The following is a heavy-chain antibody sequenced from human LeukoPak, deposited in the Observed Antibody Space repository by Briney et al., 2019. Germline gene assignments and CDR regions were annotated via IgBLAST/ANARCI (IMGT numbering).Heavy chain of an antibody. CDR1: GGSFSGYY. CDR2: INHSGST. D-gene: IGHD4-17*01. V-gene: IGHV4-34*01. CDR3: ARGSGGNGDSPWKWFDP. J-gene: IGHJ5*02. Sequence: KPSETLSLTCAVYGGSFSGYYWSWIRQPPGKGLEWIGEINHSGSTNYNPSLKSRVTISVDTSKNQFSLKLSSVTAADTAVYYCARGSGGNGDSPWKWFDPWGQGTLVTVSS.